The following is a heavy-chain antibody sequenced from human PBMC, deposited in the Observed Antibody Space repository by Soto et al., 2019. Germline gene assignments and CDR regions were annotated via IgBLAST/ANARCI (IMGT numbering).Heavy chain of an antibody. V-gene: IGHV2-26*01. D-gene: IGHD3-3*01. CDR1: GFSLSNARMG. CDR3: ARTNGITIFGVVIWWFDP. CDR2: IFSNDEK. Sequence: QVTLKESGPVLVKPTEPLTLTCTVSGFSLSNARMGVSWIRQPPGKALEWLAHIFSNDEKSYSTSLKSRLTIPKDTSKSQVVLTMTNMDPVDTATYYCARTNGITIFGVVIWWFDPWGQGTLVTVSS. J-gene: IGHJ5*02.